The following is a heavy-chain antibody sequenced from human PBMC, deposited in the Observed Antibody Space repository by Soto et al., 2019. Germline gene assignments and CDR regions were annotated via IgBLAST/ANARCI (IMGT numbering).Heavy chain of an antibody. CDR3: ARLIGNSWLDS. J-gene: IGHJ5*01. CDR1: SGSFSSYY. D-gene: IGHD3-16*01. V-gene: IGHV4-34*01. CDR2: IHPSGDT. Sequence: SETLSLTCAVHSGSFSSYYCSWTRQPPGKGLEWIGEIHPSGDTDYNPSLSNRVTISLDTSKSQFSLRLTSVTPDDTAVYYCARLIGNSWLDSWGQGTLVTVSS.